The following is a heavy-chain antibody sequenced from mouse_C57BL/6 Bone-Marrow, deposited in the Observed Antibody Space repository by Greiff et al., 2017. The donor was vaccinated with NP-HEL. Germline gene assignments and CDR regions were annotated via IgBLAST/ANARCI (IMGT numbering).Heavy chain of an antibody. CDR1: GYAFTNYL. J-gene: IGHJ3*01. CDR3: ARSSIYYYSY. Sequence: QVQLQQSGAELVRPGTSVKVSCKASGYAFTNYLIEWVKQRPGQGLEWIGVINPGSGGTNYNEKFKGKATLTADKSSSTAYMQLSSLTSEDSAVYFCARSSIYYYSYWGQGTLVTVSA. CDR2: INPGSGGT. D-gene: IGHD1-1*01. V-gene: IGHV1-54*01.